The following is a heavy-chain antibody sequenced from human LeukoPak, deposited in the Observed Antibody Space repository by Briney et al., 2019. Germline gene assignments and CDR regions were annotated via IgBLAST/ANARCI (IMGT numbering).Heavy chain of an antibody. J-gene: IGHJ4*02. Sequence: GGSLRLPCAVSGFSVSGNYMTWVRQAPGKGLEWVSIIYPGETTHYAESVKGRFTVSRDNSKNTLSLQMDSLRAEDTAVYFCATYSATYYCLEDWGQGTLVAVSS. CDR2: IYPGETT. V-gene: IGHV3-53*01. CDR3: ATYSATYYCLED. D-gene: IGHD1-26*01. CDR1: GFSVSGNY.